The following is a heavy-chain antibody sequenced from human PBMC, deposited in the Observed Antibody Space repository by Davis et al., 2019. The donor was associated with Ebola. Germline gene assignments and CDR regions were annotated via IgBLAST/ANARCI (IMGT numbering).Heavy chain of an antibody. V-gene: IGHV1-8*01. Sequence: ASVKVSCKASGYIFSNYDINWVRQASGQGLEWMGWVNPYSGHTGYVEKFKGRVTMTGDPSISTAYMELSSLTIDDTAVYYCARGYSPKCRGGDCVNDFWGQRTLVTVST. J-gene: IGHJ4*02. CDR3: ARGYSPKCRGGDCVNDF. CDR2: VNPYSGHT. CDR1: GYIFSNYD. D-gene: IGHD2-21*02.